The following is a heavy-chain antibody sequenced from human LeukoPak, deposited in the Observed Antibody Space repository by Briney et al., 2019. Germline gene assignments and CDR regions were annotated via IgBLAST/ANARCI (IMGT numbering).Heavy chain of an antibody. CDR1: GFTFSSYY. Sequence: PGGSLRLSCAASGFTFSSYYMDWVRQAPGKGLEWVSSISSRSDYIYYADSMKGRFTISRDNAQNSLYLQMNSLRAEDTAVYYCARNSITATGTFDSWGQGTLVTVSS. D-gene: IGHD6-13*01. CDR3: ARNSITATGTFDS. CDR2: ISSRSDYI. V-gene: IGHV3-21*01. J-gene: IGHJ4*02.